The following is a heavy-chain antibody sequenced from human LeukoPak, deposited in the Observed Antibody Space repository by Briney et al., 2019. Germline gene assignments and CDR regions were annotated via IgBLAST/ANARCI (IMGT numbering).Heavy chain of an antibody. CDR1: GLIVSSNY. V-gene: IGHV3-53*04. D-gene: IGHD3-22*01. J-gene: IGHJ4*02. CDR2: IYSGGST. Sequence: PGWSLRLSCAASGLIVSSNYMSWLGQAPGKGLEGVAVIYSGGSTYYTDYVKGRFTISRHNSKNTLYLQMNSLRAEDTAVYYCARANIDYYDSSGNLTDYWGQGTLVTVSS. CDR3: ARANIDYYDSSGNLTDY.